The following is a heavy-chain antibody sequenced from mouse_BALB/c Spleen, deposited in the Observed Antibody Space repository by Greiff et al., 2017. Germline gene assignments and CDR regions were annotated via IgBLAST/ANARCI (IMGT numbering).Heavy chain of an antibody. V-gene: IGHV2-2*01. CDR2: IWSGGST. CDR3: AREGGAIDY. CDR1: GFSLTSYG. J-gene: IGHJ2*01. D-gene: IGHD6-1*01. Sequence: VQLKESGPGLVQPSQSLSITCTASGFSLTSYGVHWVRQSPGKGLEWLGVIWSGGSTDYNAAFISRLSISKDNSKSQVFLKMNSLQTDDTATYYCAREGGAIDYWGQGTTLTVSS.